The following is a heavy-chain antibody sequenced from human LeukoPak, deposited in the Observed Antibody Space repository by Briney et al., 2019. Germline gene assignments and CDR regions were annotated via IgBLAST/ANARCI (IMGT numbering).Heavy chain of an antibody. CDR1: GFTFSSYE. CDR2: ISSSGSTI. V-gene: IGHV3-48*03. Sequence: GGSLRLSCAASGFTFSSYEMNWVRQAPGKGLEGVSYISSSGSTIYYADSVKGRFTISRDNAKNSLYLQMNSLRAEDTAVYYCATREGDSSGWYGGGYWGQGTLVTVSS. J-gene: IGHJ4*02. CDR3: ATREGDSSGWYGGGY. D-gene: IGHD6-19*01.